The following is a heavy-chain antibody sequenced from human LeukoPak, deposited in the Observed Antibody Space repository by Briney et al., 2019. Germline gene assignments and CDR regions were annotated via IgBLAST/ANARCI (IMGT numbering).Heavy chain of an antibody. Sequence: ASVKVSCKASGYTFTSYGISWVRQAPGQGLEWMGWINPNSGGTNYAQKFQGRVTMTRDTSISTAYMELSRLRSDDTAVYYCAATYCSSTSCRSFAFDIWGQGTMVTVSS. CDR1: GYTFTSYG. CDR3: AATYCSSTSCRSFAFDI. J-gene: IGHJ3*02. D-gene: IGHD2-2*01. V-gene: IGHV1-2*02. CDR2: INPNSGGT.